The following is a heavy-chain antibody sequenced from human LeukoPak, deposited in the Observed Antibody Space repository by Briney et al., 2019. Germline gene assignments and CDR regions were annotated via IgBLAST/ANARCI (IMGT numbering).Heavy chain of an antibody. D-gene: IGHD1-26*01. V-gene: IGHV4-34*01. CDR3: ARAEGAY. Sequence: PSETLSLTCGVYGGSFSGYYWSWIRQPPGKGLEWIGEINHSGSTNYNPSLKSRVTMSVDTTKNQFSLKLSSVTAADTAVYYCARAEGAYWGQGTLVTVSS. J-gene: IGHJ4*02. CDR2: INHSGST. CDR1: GGSFSGYY.